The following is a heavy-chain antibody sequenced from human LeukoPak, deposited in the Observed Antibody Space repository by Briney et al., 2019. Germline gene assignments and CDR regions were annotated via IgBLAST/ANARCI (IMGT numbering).Heavy chain of an antibody. V-gene: IGHV4-34*01. CDR1: GGSFSGYY. J-gene: IGHJ4*02. D-gene: IGHD4-17*01. CDR2: INHSGST. Sequence: SETLSLTCAVYGGSFSGYYWSWIRQPPGKGLEWIGEINHSGSTNYNPSLKSRVTISVDTSKNQFSLKLTPVTAADTAVYYCARRVTTRLPFRYWGQGTLVTVSS. CDR3: ARRVTTRLPFRY.